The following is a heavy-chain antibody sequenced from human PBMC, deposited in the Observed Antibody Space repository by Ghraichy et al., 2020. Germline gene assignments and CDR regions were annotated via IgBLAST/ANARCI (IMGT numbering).Heavy chain of an antibody. CDR2: ISSSSSTI. CDR3: ARDGPCSSTSCYSFPPDAFDI. V-gene: IGHV3-48*01. J-gene: IGHJ3*02. CDR1: GFTFSSYS. Sequence: GGSLRLSCAASGFTFSSYSMNWVRQAPGKGLEWVSYISSSSSTIYYADSVKGRFTISRDNAKNSLYLQMNSLRAEDTAVYYCARDGPCSSTSCYSFPPDAFDIWGQGTMVTVSS. D-gene: IGHD2-2*02.